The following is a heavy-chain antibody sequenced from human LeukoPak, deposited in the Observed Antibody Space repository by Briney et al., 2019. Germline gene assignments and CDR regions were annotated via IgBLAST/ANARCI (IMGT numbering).Heavy chain of an antibody. D-gene: IGHD5-24*01. V-gene: IGHV3-23*01. J-gene: IGHJ4*02. CDR1: GFTFRTYA. Sequence: PGGSLRLSCTASGFTFRTYAMNWVRQAPGKGLEWLPGISGSGNGTYYADSVKGRFTISRDNSKNMVYLQMNSLTVEDAATYYCAKRTMSAFDSWGQGTLLIVSS. CDR3: AKRTMSAFDS. CDR2: ISGSGNGT.